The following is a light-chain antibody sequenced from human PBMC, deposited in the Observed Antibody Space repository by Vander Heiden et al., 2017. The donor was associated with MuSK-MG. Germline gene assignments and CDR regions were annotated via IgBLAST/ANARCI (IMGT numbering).Light chain of an antibody. V-gene: IGKV3-11*01. CDR3: QQRDSCPIT. CDR2: DVS. J-gene: IGKJ4*01. Sequence: EIVLTQSPATLSLSPGEGATLSCRASQSVKTYLAWYQQKPGQAPRLLISDVSNRATGIPARFSGSGSGTDFTLTISSLEPEDFADYYCQQRDSCPITFGGGTKVDIK. CDR1: QSVKTY.